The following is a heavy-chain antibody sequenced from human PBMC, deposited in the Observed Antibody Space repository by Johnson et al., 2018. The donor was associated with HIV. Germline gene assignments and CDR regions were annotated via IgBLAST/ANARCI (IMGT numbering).Heavy chain of an antibody. Sequence: VQLVESGGGLVQPGGSLRLSCAASGFTFSNYWMEWVRQAPGKGLVWVSRIKTDGSSTSYADSVRGRFTISRDKSRNTLYLQMNSLRAEDTAVYYCARGIAAAPLWAFDIWGQGTMVTVSS. V-gene: IGHV3-74*01. CDR2: IKTDGSST. J-gene: IGHJ3*02. D-gene: IGHD6-13*01. CDR1: GFTFSNYW. CDR3: ARGIAAAPLWAFDI.